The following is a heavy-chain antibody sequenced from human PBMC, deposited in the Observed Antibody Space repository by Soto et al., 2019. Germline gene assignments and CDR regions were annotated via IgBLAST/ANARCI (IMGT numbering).Heavy chain of an antibody. V-gene: IGHV1-69*01. J-gene: IGHJ5*02. CDR3: ATELGENPASPLDA. CDR1: GVTFSSET. D-gene: IGHD3-10*01. CDR2: IIPLFGTA. Sequence: QVQLVQSGADVKKPGSSVKVSCQASGVTFSSETLGWVRQAPGQGLEWVGGIIPLFGTASYAQKFQGRVTITADESTSTVYMELSSLRSADTAVYFCATELGENPASPLDAWGQGTLVTVSS.